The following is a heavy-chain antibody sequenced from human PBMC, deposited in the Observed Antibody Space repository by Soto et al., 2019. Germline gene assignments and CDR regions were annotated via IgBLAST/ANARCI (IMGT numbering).Heavy chain of an antibody. CDR2: ISHSGTT. J-gene: IGHJ5*02. Sequence: ETLSLTCFVSGYSITTGYYWGWIRQPPGKGLEWIGSISHSGTTFYSSSLKSRVTISKDASKNQFSLKVNSVIAADTAVFYCARSGGSAGWFDPWGPGSLVTVSS. D-gene: IGHD2-15*01. V-gene: IGHV4-38-2*01. CDR3: ARSGGSAGWFDP. CDR1: GYSITTGYY.